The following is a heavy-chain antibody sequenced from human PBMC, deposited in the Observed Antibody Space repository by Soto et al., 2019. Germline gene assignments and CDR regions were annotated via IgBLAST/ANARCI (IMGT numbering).Heavy chain of an antibody. V-gene: IGHV3-21*01. J-gene: IGHJ4*02. D-gene: IGHD1-1*01. Sequence: EVQLVESGGGLVKPGGSLSLSCAASGFTFSTYSMNWVRQAPGKGLEWVSSISSSSSYIYNADSVKGRITISRDNAQNSLYLQMNSLRAEDTAVYYCAREERSHFDSWGQGNLVTVSA. CDR2: ISSSSSYI. CDR1: GFTFSTYS. CDR3: AREERSHFDS.